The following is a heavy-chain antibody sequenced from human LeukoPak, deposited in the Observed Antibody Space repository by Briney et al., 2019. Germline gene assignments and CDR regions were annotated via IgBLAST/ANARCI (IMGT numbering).Heavy chain of an antibody. CDR3: AKPNALRYFDWLLPPYYFDY. CDR1: GFTFSGSA. Sequence: GGSLRLSCAASGFTFSGSAKHWVRHASGKGLEWVGHIRSKANNYATAYAASVKGRFTIYRDDSKNTAYLQMNSLRAEDTAVYYCAKPNALRYFDWLLPPYYFDYWGQGTLVTVSS. V-gene: IGHV3-73*01. J-gene: IGHJ4*02. CDR2: IRSKANNYAT. D-gene: IGHD3-9*01.